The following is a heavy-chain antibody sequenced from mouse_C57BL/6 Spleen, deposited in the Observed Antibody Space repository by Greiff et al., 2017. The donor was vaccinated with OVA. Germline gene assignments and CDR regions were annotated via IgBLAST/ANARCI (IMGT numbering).Heavy chain of an antibody. D-gene: IGHD1-1*01. CDR3: ARDSTTVVATFSYWYFDV. Sequence: EVHLVESGPGLVKPSQSLSLTCSVTGYSITSGYYWNWIRQFPGNKLEWMGYISYDGSNNYNPSLKNRISITRDTSKNQFFLKLNSVTTEDTATYYCARDSTTVVATFSYWYFDVWGTGTTVTVSS. CDR1: GYSITSGYY. V-gene: IGHV3-6*01. CDR2: ISYDGSN. J-gene: IGHJ1*03.